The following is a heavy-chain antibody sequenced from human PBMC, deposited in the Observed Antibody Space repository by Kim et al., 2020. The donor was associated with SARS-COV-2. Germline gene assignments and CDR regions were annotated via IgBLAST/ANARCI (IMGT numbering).Heavy chain of an antibody. V-gene: IGHV3-30*03. J-gene: IGHJ4*02. Sequence: GGSLRLSCTVSGLIFTTHGMHWVRQAPGKGLEWVGGISSGEGYDKYYGDSVKGRFTISRDNSKNTLFLQMSGLRVEDTAVYYCARWSGSRESSYYFDFWGQGTLVTVSS. CDR1: GLIFTTHG. D-gene: IGHD1-26*01. CDR2: ISSGEGYDK. CDR3: ARWSGSRESSYYFDF.